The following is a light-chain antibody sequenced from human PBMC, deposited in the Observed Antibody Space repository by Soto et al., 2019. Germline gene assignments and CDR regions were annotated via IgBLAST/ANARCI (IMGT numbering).Light chain of an antibody. CDR3: QQSFTTPLT. CDR2: VAS. J-gene: IGKJ4*01. Sequence: QASFSLSASVGDKGTITCRASQSINRFLNWYQQKPGKAPKLMIYVASTLRSGVPSRFSGSGSGTDCNLTINSLQPEDFATYFCQQSFTTPLTLGGGTKVDI. CDR1: QSINRF. V-gene: IGKV1-39*01.